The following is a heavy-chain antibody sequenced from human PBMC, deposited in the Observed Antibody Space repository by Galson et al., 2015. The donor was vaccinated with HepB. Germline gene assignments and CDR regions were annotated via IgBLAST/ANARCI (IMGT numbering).Heavy chain of an antibody. D-gene: IGHD6-19*01. Sequence: SVKVSCKASGYTFTSYAIHWVRQAPGQRLEWMGWIITGNGNTKYSQKFQGRVTISRDTSASTAYMELSSLRSEDTAVYYCAITSEAVAGSFDYWGQGTLVTVSS. J-gene: IGHJ4*02. CDR1: GYTFTSYA. V-gene: IGHV1-3*04. CDR2: IITGNGNT. CDR3: AITSEAVAGSFDY.